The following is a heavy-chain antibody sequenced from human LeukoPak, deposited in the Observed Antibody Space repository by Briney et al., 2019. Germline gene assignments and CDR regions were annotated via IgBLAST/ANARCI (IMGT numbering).Heavy chain of an antibody. J-gene: IGHJ5*02. V-gene: IGHV4-39*07. CDR2: INHSGST. CDR1: GGSISSGGYY. D-gene: IGHD3-22*01. Sequence: KPSETLSLTCTVSGGSISSGGYYWSWIRQPPGKGLEWIGEINHSGSTNYNPSLKSRVTISVDTSKNQFSLKLSSVTAADTAVYYCAREGSGYYDSSGYEVRSGFWFDPWGQGTLVTVSS. CDR3: AREGSGYYDSSGYEVRSGFWFDP.